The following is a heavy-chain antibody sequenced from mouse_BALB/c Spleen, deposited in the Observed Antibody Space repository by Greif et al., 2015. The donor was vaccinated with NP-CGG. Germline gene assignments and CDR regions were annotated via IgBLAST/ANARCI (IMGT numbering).Heavy chain of an antibody. Sequence: DVHLVESGGGLVQPGGSRKLSCAASGFTFSSFGMHWVRQAPEKGLEWVAYISSGSSTIYYADTVKGRFTISRDNPKNTLVLQVASLRSEDGAMYYCARSLYCGSSVYAMGYWGQGTSVTVSS. V-gene: IGHV5-17*02. D-gene: IGHD1-1*01. CDR1: GFTFSSFG. CDR3: ARSLYCGSSVYAMGY. CDR2: ISSGSSTI. J-gene: IGHJ4*01.